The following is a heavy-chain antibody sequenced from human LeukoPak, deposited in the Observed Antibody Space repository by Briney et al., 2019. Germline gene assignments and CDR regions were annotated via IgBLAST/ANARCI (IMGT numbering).Heavy chain of an antibody. Sequence: PWGSLRLSCAASRFTFSNYAMHWVRQAPGKGLEWVAVISYDGSIRYYTDSVKGRFTFSRDNSKNTLYLQMNSLRGEDTAVYFCARETDGSAAFDYWGQGTLVTVSS. D-gene: IGHD3-10*01. CDR2: ISYDGSIR. J-gene: IGHJ4*02. V-gene: IGHV3-30*04. CDR3: ARETDGSAAFDY. CDR1: RFTFSNYA.